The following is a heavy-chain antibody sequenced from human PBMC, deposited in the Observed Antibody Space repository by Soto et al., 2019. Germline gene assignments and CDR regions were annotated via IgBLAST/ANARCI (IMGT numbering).Heavy chain of an antibody. J-gene: IGHJ4*02. Sequence: EVQLVETGGGLIQPGGSLRLSCAASGFTVSSNYMSWVRQAPGKGLEWVSVIYSGGSTYYADSVKGRFTISRDNSKNTLYVQMNSLRAEDTAVYYCARTPRGSYYYDSSGYKRVGYYFDYWGQGTLVTVSS. CDR3: ARTPRGSYYYDSSGYKRVGYYFDY. V-gene: IGHV3-53*02. CDR1: GFTVSSNY. D-gene: IGHD3-22*01. CDR2: IYSGGST.